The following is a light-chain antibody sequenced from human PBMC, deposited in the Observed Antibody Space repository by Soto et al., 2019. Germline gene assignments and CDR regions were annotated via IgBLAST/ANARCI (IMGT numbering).Light chain of an antibody. CDR3: RQYNSYSWT. V-gene: IGKV1-5*01. J-gene: IGKJ1*01. Sequence: DIQMTQSPSTLSASVGDRVTITCRASQNINIWLAWYQQKPGNAPKLLIFDASSLESGVPSRFSGSGSGTEFTLTISSLQPDDFATYYCRQYNSYSWTFGQGTKVDIK. CDR2: DAS. CDR1: QNINIW.